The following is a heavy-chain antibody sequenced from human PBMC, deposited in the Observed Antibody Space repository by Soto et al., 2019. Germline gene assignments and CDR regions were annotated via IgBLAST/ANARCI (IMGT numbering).Heavy chain of an antibody. J-gene: IGHJ6*02. CDR2: IIPIFGTA. Sequence: QVQLVQSGAEVKKPGSSVKVSCKASGGTFSSYAISWVRQAPGQGLEWMGGIIPIFGTANYAQKFQGRVTITADESTSTAYMELSSLRSEDTAVYYCARDHPYSSSVYYYYGMDVWGQGTTVTVSS. D-gene: IGHD6-6*01. V-gene: IGHV1-69*12. CDR3: ARDHPYSSSVYYYYGMDV. CDR1: GGTFSSYA.